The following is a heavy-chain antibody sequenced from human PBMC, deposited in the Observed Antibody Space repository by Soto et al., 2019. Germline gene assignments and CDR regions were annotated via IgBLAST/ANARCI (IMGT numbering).Heavy chain of an antibody. Sequence: PSETLSLTCTVSGGSISSGDYYWSWIRQPPGKGLEWIGSIYYSGSTYYNPSLKSRVTKSVDTSKNQFSLKLSSVTAADTAVYYCARHLVTGYDSAGSFGPWGQGTLVTVSS. CDR3: ARHLVTGYDSAGSFGP. V-gene: IGHV4-39*01. CDR2: IYYSGST. CDR1: GGSISSGDYY. D-gene: IGHD3-22*01. J-gene: IGHJ5*02.